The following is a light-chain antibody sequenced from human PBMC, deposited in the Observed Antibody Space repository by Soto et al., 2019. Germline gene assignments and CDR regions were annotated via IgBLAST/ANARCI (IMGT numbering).Light chain of an antibody. CDR2: WAS. J-gene: IGKJ1*01. Sequence: DIVMTQSPDSLAVSLGERATINCKSSQSVLYSSNNKNYLAWYQQKPGQPPKLLIYWASTRESGVPDRFSGSRSGTDFTLTISSLQAEDVAVYYCQKYYSTPRTFGQGTKVEIK. V-gene: IGKV4-1*01. CDR1: QSVLYSSNNKNY. CDR3: QKYYSTPRT.